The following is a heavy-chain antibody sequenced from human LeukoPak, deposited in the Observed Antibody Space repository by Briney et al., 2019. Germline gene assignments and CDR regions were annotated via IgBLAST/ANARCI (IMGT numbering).Heavy chain of an antibody. CDR3: AKLVSQDDAFDI. V-gene: IGHV3-30*02. CDR1: GFTFSSYG. Sequence: GGSLRLSCAASGFTFSSYGMHWVRQAPGKGLEWVAFIRYDGSNKYYADSVKGRFTISRDNSKNTLYLQMNSLRAEDTAVYYCAKLVSQDDAFDIWGQGTMVTVSS. CDR2: IRYDGSNK. J-gene: IGHJ3*02.